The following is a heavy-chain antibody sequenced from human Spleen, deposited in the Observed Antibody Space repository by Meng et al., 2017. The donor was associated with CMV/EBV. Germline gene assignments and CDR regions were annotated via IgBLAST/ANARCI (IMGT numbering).Heavy chain of an antibody. CDR2: IYWDDDK. V-gene: IGHV2-5*02. Sequence: QITLKESGPTLVKPTQTLTLTCTFSGFSLSTSGVAVGWIRQPPGKALEWVALIYWDDDKRYSPSLTGRVSITKGASNNQVVLTLTNMHPEDTGTYYCAHKHAAGGNWFGPWGQGTLVTVSS. CDR1: GFSLSTSGVA. J-gene: IGHJ5*02. D-gene: IGHD6-13*01. CDR3: AHKHAAGGNWFGP.